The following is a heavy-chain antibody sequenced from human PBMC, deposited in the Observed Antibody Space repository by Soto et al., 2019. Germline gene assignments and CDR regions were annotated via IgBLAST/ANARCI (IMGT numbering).Heavy chain of an antibody. J-gene: IGHJ6*02. Sequence: ASVTVYCTASGYTFTSCYVHWVRQDPGQGLEWMGIINPSGGSTAYAQKVQGRVTMTRDTSTSTVYMEVSSLRSEATAVYYWARDAQCLVGNQYYGMDVWGQGPTVTVSS. CDR3: ARDAQCLVGNQYYGMDV. CDR2: INPSGGST. D-gene: IGHD6-19*01. V-gene: IGHV1-46*01. CDR1: GYTFTSCY.